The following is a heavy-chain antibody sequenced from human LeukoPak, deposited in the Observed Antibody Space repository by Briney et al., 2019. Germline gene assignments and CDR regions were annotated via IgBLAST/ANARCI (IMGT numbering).Heavy chain of an antibody. V-gene: IGHV4-4*07. CDR3: ARDRTFGGVIVHHY. CDR2: IYTSGST. CDR1: GGSISSYY. J-gene: IGHJ4*02. Sequence: PSETLSLTCTVSGGSISSYYWSWIRQPTGKGLEWIGRIYTSGSTNYNPSLKSRVTMSVDTSKNQFSLKLSSVTAADTAVYYCARDRTFGGVIVHHYWGQGTLVTVSS. D-gene: IGHD3-16*02.